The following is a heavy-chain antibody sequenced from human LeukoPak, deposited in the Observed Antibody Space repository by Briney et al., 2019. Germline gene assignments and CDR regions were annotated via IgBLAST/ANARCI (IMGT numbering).Heavy chain of an antibody. CDR2: IYSSGSN. CDR1: GYSISSGFY. CDR3: ARGDSGWYLGLGFDY. D-gene: IGHD6-19*01. V-gene: IGHV4-38-2*02. J-gene: IGHJ4*02. Sequence: LSETLSLTCTVSGYSISSGFYWGWIRQPPGKGLEWIGSIYSSGSNFYNPSLKSRVTISVDTSKNQVSLKLRSVTAADTAVYYCARGDSGWYLGLGFDYWGQGTLVTVSS.